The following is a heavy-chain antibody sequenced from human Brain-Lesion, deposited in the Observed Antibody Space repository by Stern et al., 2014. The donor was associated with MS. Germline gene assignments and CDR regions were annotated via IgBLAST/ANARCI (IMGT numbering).Heavy chain of an antibody. CDR1: GDSISSGSFY. J-gene: IGHJ4*02. V-gene: IGHV4-61*02. D-gene: IGHD5-18*01. Sequence: VQLVESGPGLVKPSQTLSLTCIVSGDSISSGSFYWNWIRQPAGKGLEWIGRIYSRGSTNYNPYLKSRVTISGAPAKNQFSLKVISMTAADTAVYYCARETGGYTYGDTDFFDYWGQGALVTVSS. CDR2: IYSRGST. CDR3: ARETGGYTYGDTDFFDY.